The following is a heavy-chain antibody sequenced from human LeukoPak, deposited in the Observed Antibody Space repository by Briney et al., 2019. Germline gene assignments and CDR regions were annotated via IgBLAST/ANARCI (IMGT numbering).Heavy chain of an antibody. Sequence: GGSLRLSCAASGFTFSSYSMNWVRQAPGKGLEWVSSISSSSSYIYYADSVKGRFTISRDNAKNSLYLQMNSLIAEDTTVYYCARGVTPLEYFSGGSSYLRTSAAFDIWAKGQWSPSL. D-gene: IGHD2-15*01. V-gene: IGHV3-21*01. CDR2: ISSSSSYI. CDR3: ARGVTPLEYFSGGSSYLRTSAAFDI. CDR1: GFTFSSYS. J-gene: IGHJ3*02.